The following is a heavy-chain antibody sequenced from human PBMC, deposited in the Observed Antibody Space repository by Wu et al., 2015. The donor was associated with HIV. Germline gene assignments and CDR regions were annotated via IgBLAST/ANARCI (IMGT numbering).Heavy chain of an antibody. D-gene: IGHD3-22*01. CDR2: IIPIFGTA. CDR1: GGTFSSYA. J-gene: IGHJ6*02. V-gene: IGHV1-69*05. Sequence: QVQLVQSGAEVKKPGSSVKVSCKASGGTFSSYAISWVRQAPGQGLEWMGGIIPIFGTANYAQKFQGRVTITTDESTSTAYMELSSLRSEDTAVYYCARGRSYYDSSGYYADYYYYGMDVWGQGP. CDR3: ARGRSYYDSSGYYADYYYYGMDV.